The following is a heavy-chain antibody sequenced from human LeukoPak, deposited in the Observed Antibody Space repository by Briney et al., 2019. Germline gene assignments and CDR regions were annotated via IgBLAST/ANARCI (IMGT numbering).Heavy chain of an antibody. V-gene: IGHV5-51*01. J-gene: IGHJ3*02. D-gene: IGHD2-15*01. CDR2: INPGDSDT. CDR3: ARPRSALGRDAFDI. Sequence: GESLKISCKGSGYSFTSYWIGWVRQMPGKGLEWMGIINPGDSDTRYRPSFQGQVTMSVDKSISTAYLQWSSLKAPDTAIYYCARPRSALGRDAFDIWGQGTMVTVSS. CDR1: GYSFTSYW.